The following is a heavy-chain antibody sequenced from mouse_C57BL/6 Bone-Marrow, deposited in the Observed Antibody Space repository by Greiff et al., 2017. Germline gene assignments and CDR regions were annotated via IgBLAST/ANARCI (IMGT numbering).Heavy chain of an antibody. CDR1: GFTFTSYW. V-gene: IGHV1-69*01. J-gene: IGHJ3*01. CDR2: IDPADSYT. Sequence: QVQLQQSGAELVMPGASVKLSCTASGFTFTSYWMPWVKQRPGQGLEWIGEIDPADSYTNYNQKFQGKSTMTADTSSSTAYMQLSSLTSEDSTVDYCAGDGYYRFAYWGQGTLETVSA. CDR3: AGDGYYRFAY. D-gene: IGHD2-3*01.